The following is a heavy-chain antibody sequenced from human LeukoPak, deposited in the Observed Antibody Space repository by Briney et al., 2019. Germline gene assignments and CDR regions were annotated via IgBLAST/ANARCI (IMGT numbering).Heavy chain of an antibody. D-gene: IGHD3-22*01. V-gene: IGHV4-39*07. J-gene: IGHJ3*02. CDR2: IYYSGST. CDR3: ASLAYYDSSGYYEVAYAFDI. CDR1: GGSISSSSYY. Sequence: SETLSLTCTVSGGSISSSSYYWGWIRQPPGKGLEWIGSIYYSGSTYYNPSLKSRVTISVDTSKNQFSLKLSSVTAADTAVYYCASLAYYDSSGYYEVAYAFDIWGQGTMVTVSS.